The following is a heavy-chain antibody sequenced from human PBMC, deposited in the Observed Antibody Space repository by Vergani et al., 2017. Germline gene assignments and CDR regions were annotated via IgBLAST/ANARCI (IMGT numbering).Heavy chain of an antibody. CDR2: IYYSGST. Sequence: QVQLQESGPGLVKPSQTLSLTCTVSGGSISSGGYYWSWIRQHPGKGLEWIGYIYYSGSTYYNPSLKSRVTISVDTSKNQFSLKLSAVTAADTAVYYCARKLRGSGSYNWFDPWGQGTLVTVSS. J-gene: IGHJ5*02. V-gene: IGHV4-31*03. CDR1: GGSISSGGYY. D-gene: IGHD3-10*01. CDR3: ARKLRGSGSYNWFDP.